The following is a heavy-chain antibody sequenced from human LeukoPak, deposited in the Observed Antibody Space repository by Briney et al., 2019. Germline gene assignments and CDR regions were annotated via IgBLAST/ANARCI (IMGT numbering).Heavy chain of an antibody. J-gene: IGHJ4*02. Sequence: PSETLSLTCTVSGDSISGRSTYYWGWIRQSPGKGLESIGTISYAGTTFYNPSLKSRVTISIDTSKNQFSLRMSSVTAADTGVYYCARGSRNSVDYWGQGTLVTVSS. CDR3: ARGSRNSVDY. CDR1: GDSISGRSTYY. V-gene: IGHV4-39*01. D-gene: IGHD2/OR15-2a*01. CDR2: ISYAGTT.